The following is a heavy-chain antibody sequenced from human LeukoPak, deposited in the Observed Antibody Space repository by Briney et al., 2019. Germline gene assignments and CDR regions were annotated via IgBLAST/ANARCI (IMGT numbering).Heavy chain of an antibody. CDR1: GGTFSSYT. CDR2: IIPILGIA. D-gene: IGHD3-3*01. CDR3: ASSPYYDFWSGDKWFDP. Sequence: GSSVKLSCKPSGGTFSSYTISWVRQPPGQGLEWMGRIIPILGIANYAQKFQGRVTITADKSKSTAYMELGSLRSEDAAVYYCASSPYYDFWSGDKWFDPWGQGTLVTVSS. J-gene: IGHJ5*02. V-gene: IGHV1-69*02.